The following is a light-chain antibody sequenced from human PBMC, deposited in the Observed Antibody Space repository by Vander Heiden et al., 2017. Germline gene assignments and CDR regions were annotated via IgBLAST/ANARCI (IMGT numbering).Light chain of an antibody. CDR2: GNN. V-gene: IGLV1-40*01. J-gene: IGLJ2*01. CDR3: QSYDSSLSDSVV. Sequence: QSVLTQPPSVSGAPAQRVTISCTNIGAGYDVHWYRQLPGTAPKLLINGNNNRPSGVPDRFSASKSVTSASLAITGLQAEDEADYYCQSYDSSLSDSVVFGGGTKLTVL. CDR1: NIGAGYD.